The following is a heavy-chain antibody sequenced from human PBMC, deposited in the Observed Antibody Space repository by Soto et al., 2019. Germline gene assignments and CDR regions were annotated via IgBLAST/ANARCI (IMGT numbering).Heavy chain of an antibody. J-gene: IGHJ4*02. V-gene: IGHV1-2*04. CDR3: ARGPKEYYYGSGNFDY. CDR2: MNPNSGGT. Sequence: GASVKVSCKASGYTFTGYYMHWVRQAPGQGLEWMGWMNPNSGGTNYAQKFQGWVTMTRDTSISTAYMELSRLRSDDTAVYYCARGPKEYYYGSGNFDYWGQGTLVTVSS. D-gene: IGHD3-10*01. CDR1: GYTFTGYY.